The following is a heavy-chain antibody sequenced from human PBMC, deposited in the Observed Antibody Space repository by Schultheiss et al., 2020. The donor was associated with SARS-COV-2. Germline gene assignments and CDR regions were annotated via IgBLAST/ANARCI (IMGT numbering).Heavy chain of an antibody. CDR2: ISAYNGNT. D-gene: IGHD6-13*01. V-gene: IGHV1-18*01. Sequence: ASVKVSCKASGYTFTSYGISWVRQAPGQGLEWMGWISAYNGNTNYAQKLQGRVTMTTDTSTSTAYMELRSLRSDDTAVYYCARGRSSRGFTPPSGRWGQGTLVTVSS. J-gene: IGHJ4*02. CDR1: GYTFTSYG. CDR3: ARGRSSRGFTPPSGR.